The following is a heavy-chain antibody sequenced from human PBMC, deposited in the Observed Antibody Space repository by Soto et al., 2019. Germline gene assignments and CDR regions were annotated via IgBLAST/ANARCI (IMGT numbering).Heavy chain of an antibody. CDR2: IWYDGSNK. CDR1: GFTFSSYG. V-gene: IGHV3-33*01. D-gene: IGHD7-27*01. J-gene: IGHJ5*02. CDR3: ARDHQSNWGNWFDP. Sequence: QVQLVESGGGVVQPGRSLRLSCAASGFTFSSYGMHWVRQAPGKGLEWVAVIWYDGSNKYYADSVKGRFTISRDNSKNTLFLQMNSVRAEDTAVYYCARDHQSNWGNWFDPWGQGTLVTVSS.